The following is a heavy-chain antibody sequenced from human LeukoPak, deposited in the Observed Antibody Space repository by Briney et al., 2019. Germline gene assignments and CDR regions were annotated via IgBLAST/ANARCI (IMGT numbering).Heavy chain of an antibody. CDR1: GFTFSSYA. V-gene: IGHV3-21*01. CDR3: ARDVTYYFDY. CDR2: ISSSSSYI. J-gene: IGHJ4*02. Sequence: GGSLRLSCAASGFTFSSYAMSWVRQAPGKGLEWASSISSSSSYIYYADSVKGRFTISRDNAKNSLYLQMNSLRAEDTAVYYCARDVTYYFDYWGQGTLVTVSS. D-gene: IGHD3-16*01.